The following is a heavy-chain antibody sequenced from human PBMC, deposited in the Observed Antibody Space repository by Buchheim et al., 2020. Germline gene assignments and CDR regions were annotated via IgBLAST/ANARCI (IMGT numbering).Heavy chain of an antibody. J-gene: IGHJ6*02. Sequence: VQLQESGPGLVKPSETLALICTVSSGSMSSYYWNWIRQFPGKRLEWIGYVYYSGSVNYNPSLESRLTISLDRSKNQFSLKLTSVTAADTAVYYCAGGSQRDFWTGSYGMDLWGQGAT. V-gene: IGHV4-59*13. CDR2: VYYSGSV. D-gene: IGHD3/OR15-3a*01. CDR1: SGSMSSYY. CDR3: AGGSQRDFWTGSYGMDL.